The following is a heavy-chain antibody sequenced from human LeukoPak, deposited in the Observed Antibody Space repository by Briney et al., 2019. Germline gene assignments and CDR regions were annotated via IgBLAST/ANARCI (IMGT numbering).Heavy chain of an antibody. J-gene: IGHJ4*02. V-gene: IGHV3-53*01. Sequence: PGGSLRLSCAASGFTVSSNYMSWVRQAPGKGLEWVLVIYSGGSTYYADSVKGRFTISRDNSKNTLYLQMNSLRAEDTAVYYCARGIAAAGNLIPYYFDYWGQGTLVTVSS. CDR1: GFTVSSNY. D-gene: IGHD6-13*01. CDR3: ARGIAAAGNLIPYYFDY. CDR2: IYSGGST.